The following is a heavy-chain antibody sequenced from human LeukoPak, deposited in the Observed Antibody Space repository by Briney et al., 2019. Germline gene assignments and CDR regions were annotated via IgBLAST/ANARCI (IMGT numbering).Heavy chain of an antibody. CDR3: ARDREVAGPREVGY. Sequence: SQTLSLTCTVSGGSISSGDYYWSWIRQPPGKSLEWIGYIYYSGSTYYNPSLKSRVTISVDTSKNQFSLKLSSVTAADTAVYYCARDREVAGPREVGYWGQGTLVTVSS. CDR2: IYYSGST. D-gene: IGHD6-19*01. V-gene: IGHV4-30-4*08. CDR1: GGSISSGDYY. J-gene: IGHJ4*02.